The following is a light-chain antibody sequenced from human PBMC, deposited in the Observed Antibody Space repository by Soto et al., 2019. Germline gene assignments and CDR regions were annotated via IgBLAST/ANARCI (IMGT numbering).Light chain of an antibody. Sequence: PVERATLSSGASQTVSGNYLAWYHQKPGQAPSVLIHSASTRATGIPDRFSGIASGTYFTLTISRLEPEDFAVYYCQQYGSSGTFGQGTKVDIK. CDR2: SAS. J-gene: IGKJ1*01. V-gene: IGKV3-20*01. CDR3: QQYGSSGT. CDR1: QTVSGNY.